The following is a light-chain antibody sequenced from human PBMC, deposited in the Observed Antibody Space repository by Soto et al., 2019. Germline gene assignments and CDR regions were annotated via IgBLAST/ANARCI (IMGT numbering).Light chain of an antibody. CDR2: AAS. CDR1: QSIATF. Sequence: DIQMTQSPSSLSASVGDRVTMTCRASQSIATFLNWYQQKPGKAPKLLISAASNLQSGVPSRFSGSGTGTVFTLTITGLQPEDFATYYCQRSYSTPFFGQGTKLLIK. CDR3: QRSYSTPF. J-gene: IGKJ2*01. V-gene: IGKV1-39*01.